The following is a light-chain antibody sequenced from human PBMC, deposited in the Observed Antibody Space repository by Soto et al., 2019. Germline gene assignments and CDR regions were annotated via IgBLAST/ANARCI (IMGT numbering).Light chain of an antibody. CDR3: HQYGYSPRT. CDR2: ATS. CDR1: QTVNSDL. V-gene: IGKV3-20*01. J-gene: IGKJ1*01. Sequence: EIVLTQSPGSLSLSPGETATLSCRASQTVNSDLLAWYQQRPGQAPRLLIFATSRRATDIPYRFSGSGSGTYFTLAIRRLETEDFAIYYCHQYGYSPRTFGQGTKVE.